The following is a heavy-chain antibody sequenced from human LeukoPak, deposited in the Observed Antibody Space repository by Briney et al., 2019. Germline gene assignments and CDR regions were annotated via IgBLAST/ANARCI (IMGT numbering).Heavy chain of an antibody. CDR2: ISYDGTNK. J-gene: IGHJ6*03. Sequence: PGGSLRLSCAASGLTFSNYVISWVRQAPGKGLEWLAVISYDGTNKYYADSVNGRFTTTRAYSKSTVDLQMDSRGGADAVVYYWARRPTYYYTGVWGKGTTVTVSS. D-gene: IGHD1-26*01. CDR3: ARRPTYYYTGV. CDR1: GLTFSNYV. V-gene: IGHV3-30*03.